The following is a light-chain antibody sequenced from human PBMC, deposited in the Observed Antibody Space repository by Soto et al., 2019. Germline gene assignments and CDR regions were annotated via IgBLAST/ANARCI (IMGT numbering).Light chain of an antibody. CDR2: WAS. Sequence: DIVMTQSPDSLAVSLGERATINCKSSQSVLYSSNNKNYLAWYQQKPGQPPKLLIYWASTRESGVPDRFSGSGSGTDFTLTISSLQADDFATYYCQQYDTYSRTFGQGTKLEI. J-gene: IGKJ2*01. CDR3: QQYDTYSRT. V-gene: IGKV4-1*01. CDR1: QSVLYSSNNKNY.